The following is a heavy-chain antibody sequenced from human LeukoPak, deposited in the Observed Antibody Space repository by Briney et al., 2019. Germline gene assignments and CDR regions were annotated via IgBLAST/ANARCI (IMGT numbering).Heavy chain of an antibody. D-gene: IGHD2-15*01. CDR2: ISSISTYT. CDR1: GFTFSSYG. CDR3: TRDMEGYCSGGSCYGGDY. Sequence: GGSLRLSCAASGFTFSSYGMNWVRQAPGKGPEWVSSISSISTYTHYADSVKGRFTISRDNAKNSLYLQMNSLRAEDTAVYYCTRDMEGYCSGGSCYGGDYWGQGTLVTVSS. V-gene: IGHV3-21*01. J-gene: IGHJ4*02.